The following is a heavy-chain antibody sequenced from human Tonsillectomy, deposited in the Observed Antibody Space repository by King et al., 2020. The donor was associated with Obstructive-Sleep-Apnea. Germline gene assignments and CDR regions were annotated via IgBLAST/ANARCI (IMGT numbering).Heavy chain of an antibody. J-gene: IGHJ6*02. CDR3: ARGECSTTSCYNGMDV. CDR2: ISTRSRSI. CDR1: GFTFSSFT. Sequence: VQLVESGGGLVQPGGSLRLSCAASGFTFSSFTMNWVRQAPGKGLEWVSYISTRSRSIYYADSVKGRFTISRDNAKNSLYLQMNSLRAEDPAVYYCARGECSTTSCYNGMDVWGQGTTVTVSS. D-gene: IGHD2-2*02. V-gene: IGHV3-48*04.